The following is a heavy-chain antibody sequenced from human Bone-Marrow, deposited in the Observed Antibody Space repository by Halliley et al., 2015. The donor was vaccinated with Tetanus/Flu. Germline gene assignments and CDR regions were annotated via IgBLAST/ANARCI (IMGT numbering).Heavy chain of an antibody. D-gene: IGHD6-13*01. V-gene: IGHV5-51*01. Sequence: QLVQSGAEVKKPGESLKTSCKGSGYSFTTYWIGWVRQVPGQGLELMGLIYPGDSDTWYSPSFQGQVIISADKSVTSAYLQWTTLKASDTAIYYCAALIAASHFTDYWGQGTLVTVSS. CDR2: IYPGDSDT. CDR3: AALIAASHFTDY. J-gene: IGHJ4*02. CDR1: GYSFTTYW.